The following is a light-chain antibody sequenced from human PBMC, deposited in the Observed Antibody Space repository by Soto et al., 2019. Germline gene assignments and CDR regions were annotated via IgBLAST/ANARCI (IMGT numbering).Light chain of an antibody. CDR1: QSVSSN. CDR3: QQYNKWPWT. Sequence: EILMTQSPATLSVSPGARATLSCRASQSVSSNLAWYQHKPGQAPRLLIYGASPRATGIPGRFSGSGSGTVFTLTISSLQSEDFGVHYCQQYNKWPWTFGRGTKVDI. J-gene: IGKJ1*01. V-gene: IGKV3-15*01. CDR2: GAS.